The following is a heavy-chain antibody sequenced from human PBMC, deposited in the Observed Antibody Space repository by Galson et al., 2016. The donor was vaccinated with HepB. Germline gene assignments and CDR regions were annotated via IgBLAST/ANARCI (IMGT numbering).Heavy chain of an antibody. Sequence: MSGKGLEWMGVIYPGGSDTKYSPSFEGQATISADQSISTAYLQWSSLKASDTAIYYCVRQDTNYYDVLTGYSTAQGGAFDVWGQGTVVSVSS. J-gene: IGHJ3*01. CDR3: VRQDTNYYDVLTGYSTAQGGAFDV. CDR2: IYPGGSDT. V-gene: IGHV5-51*01. D-gene: IGHD3-9*01.